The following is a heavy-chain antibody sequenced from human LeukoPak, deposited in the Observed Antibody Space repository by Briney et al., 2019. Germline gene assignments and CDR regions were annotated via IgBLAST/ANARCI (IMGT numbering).Heavy chain of an antibody. D-gene: IGHD6-13*01. V-gene: IGHV1-2*02. J-gene: IGHJ4*02. CDR2: INPNSGGT. CDR1: GYTFTGYY. CDR3: ARGHSSSWYPPENYFDY. Sequence: ASVKVSCKASGYTFTGYYMHWVRQAPGQGLEWMGWINPNSGGTNYAQKFQGRVTMTRDTSISTAYMELSRLRSDDTAVYYCARGHSSSWYPPENYFDYWGQGTLVTVFS.